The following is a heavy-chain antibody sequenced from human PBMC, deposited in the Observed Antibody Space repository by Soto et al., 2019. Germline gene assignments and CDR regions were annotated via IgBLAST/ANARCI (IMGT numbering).Heavy chain of an antibody. D-gene: IGHD3-3*01. CDR3: TTVSVYDFWSGYYYYYGMGV. Sequence: EVQLVESGGGLVKPGGSLRLSCAASGFTFSNAWMSWVSQAPGKGLEWVGRIKRKTDGGTTDYTATVKGRFTISRDHSKNTLYVSMNILKTDDTAVYFCTTVSVYDFWSGYYYYYGMGVWVQGTTVTVSS. CDR1: GFTFSNAW. CDR2: IKRKTDGGTT. V-gene: IGHV3-15*01. J-gene: IGHJ6*02.